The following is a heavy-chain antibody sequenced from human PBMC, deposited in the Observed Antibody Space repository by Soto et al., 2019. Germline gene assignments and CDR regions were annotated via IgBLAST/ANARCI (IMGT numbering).Heavy chain of an antibody. Sequence: GGSLRLSCAASGFTFSSYGMHWVRQAPGKGLVWVAVIWYDGSNKYYADSVKGRFTISRDNSKNTLYLQMNSLRAEDTAVYYCARDTSTPGAFDIWGQGTMVTVSS. CDR3: ARDTSTPGAFDI. CDR2: IWYDGSNK. CDR1: GFTFSSYG. D-gene: IGHD1-1*01. V-gene: IGHV3-33*01. J-gene: IGHJ3*02.